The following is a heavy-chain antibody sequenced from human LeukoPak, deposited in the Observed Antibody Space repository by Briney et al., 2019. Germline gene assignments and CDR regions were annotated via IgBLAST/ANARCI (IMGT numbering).Heavy chain of an antibody. Sequence: GGSLRLSCVASGCTLSSYWMSWVRQAPGKGLEWVANIKRDGGEKYYVDSVMGRFTISRDNAKNSLYLQMNSLRAEDTAVYYCARGLFLSGYLDAFDLWGQGTVVTVSS. D-gene: IGHD3-22*01. CDR2: IKRDGGEK. CDR3: ARGLFLSGYLDAFDL. J-gene: IGHJ3*01. CDR1: GCTLSSYW. V-gene: IGHV3-7*01.